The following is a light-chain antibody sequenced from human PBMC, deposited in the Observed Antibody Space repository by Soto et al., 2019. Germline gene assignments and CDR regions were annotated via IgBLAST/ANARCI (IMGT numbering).Light chain of an antibody. Sequence: QSALTQPPSASGSPGQSFTISCTGTSSDVGGYNFVSWYQQHPGKAPKLMIYEVTKRPSGVPDRFSGSKSGNTASLTVSGLQAEDEADYYCSSYAGSNKFAVFGGGTKLTVL. CDR2: EVT. CDR3: SSYAGSNKFAV. V-gene: IGLV2-8*01. J-gene: IGLJ2*01. CDR1: SSDVGGYNF.